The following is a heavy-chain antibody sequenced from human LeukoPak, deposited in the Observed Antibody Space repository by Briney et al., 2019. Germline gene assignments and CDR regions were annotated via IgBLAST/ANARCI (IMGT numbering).Heavy chain of an antibody. V-gene: IGHV4-59*08. CDR3: ASGERGYSYGPLDY. CDR2: MSYAGRP. D-gene: IGHD5-18*01. J-gene: IGHJ4*02. Sequence: PSETLSSTCTAPGGSIRSYYWSWIRQPPGKALEWIGYMSYAGRPNYTPYLRSRVTISVDTSKNQFSLKLSSVTAADTAVYYCASGERGYSYGPLDYWGQGTLVTVSS. CDR1: GGSIRSYY.